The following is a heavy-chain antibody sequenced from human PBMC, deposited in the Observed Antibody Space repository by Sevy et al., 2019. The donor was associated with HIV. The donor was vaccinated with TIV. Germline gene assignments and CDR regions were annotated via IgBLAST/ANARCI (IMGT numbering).Heavy chain of an antibody. CDR1: SGSFSSYY. Sequence: AESLSLTCAVYSGSFSSYYWSWIRQPPGKGLEWIGEINHSGSTNYNPSLKNRVTIAVDTSKNQFSLKLTSVTAADTAVYYCARGNPVIVRGVIKVGGYYYFDYWGQGTLVNVSS. CDR3: ARGNPVIVRGVIKVGGYYYFDY. D-gene: IGHD3-10*01. V-gene: IGHV4-34*01. J-gene: IGHJ4*02. CDR2: INHSGST.